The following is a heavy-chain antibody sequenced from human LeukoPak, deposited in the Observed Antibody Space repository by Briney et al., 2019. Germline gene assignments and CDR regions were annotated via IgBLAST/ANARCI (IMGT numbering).Heavy chain of an antibody. CDR2: IYYSGST. Sequence: SGGSISSSSYYWGWIRQPPGKGLEWIGSIYYSGSTYYNPSLKSRVTISVDTSKNQFSLKLSSVTAADTAVYYCARVDVLLWFGELLPNWFDPWGQGTLVTVSS. CDR3: ARVDVLLWFGELLPNWFDP. V-gene: IGHV4-39*07. J-gene: IGHJ5*02. CDR1: GGSISSSSYY. D-gene: IGHD3-10*01.